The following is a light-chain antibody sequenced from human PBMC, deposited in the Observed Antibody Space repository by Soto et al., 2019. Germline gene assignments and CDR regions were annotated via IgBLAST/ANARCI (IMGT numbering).Light chain of an antibody. Sequence: QSVLTQPPSVSGAPWQRVTISCTGTSSNIGAGYDVHWYQHLPGTAPKLLIYGNTNRPSGVPDRFSGSKSDTSASLAITGLQAEDEADYYCQSYDSSLSAGLFGGGTKLTVL. CDR1: SSNIGAGYD. CDR2: GNT. J-gene: IGLJ2*01. V-gene: IGLV1-40*01. CDR3: QSYDSSLSAGL.